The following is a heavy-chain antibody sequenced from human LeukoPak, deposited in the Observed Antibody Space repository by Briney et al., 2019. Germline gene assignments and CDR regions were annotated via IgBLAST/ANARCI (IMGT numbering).Heavy chain of an antibody. Sequence: ASVKVSCKVSGYTLTELSMHWVRQAPGKGLEWMGGFDPEDGETIYAQKFQGRVTMTRNTSISTAYMELSSLRSEDTAVYYCARTGGSYRDAFDIWGQGIMVTVSS. CDR3: ARTGGSYRDAFDI. CDR2: FDPEDGET. J-gene: IGHJ3*02. D-gene: IGHD1-26*01. V-gene: IGHV1-24*01. CDR1: GYTLTELS.